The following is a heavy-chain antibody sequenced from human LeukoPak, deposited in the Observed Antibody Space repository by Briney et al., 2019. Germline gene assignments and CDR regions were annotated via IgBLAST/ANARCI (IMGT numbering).Heavy chain of an antibody. CDR3: AKDWGTTGTTGSLFDY. Sequence: GGSLRLSCAASGFTFNSYGMHWVRQAPGKGLEWVAIIWFDGSDKYYADSVKGRFTISRDNSKNTLYLQMNSLRAEDTAVYYCAKDWGTTGTTGSLFDYWGQGTLSTFSS. J-gene: IGHJ4*02. V-gene: IGHV3-33*06. D-gene: IGHD1-1*01. CDR2: IWFDGSDK. CDR1: GFTFNSYG.